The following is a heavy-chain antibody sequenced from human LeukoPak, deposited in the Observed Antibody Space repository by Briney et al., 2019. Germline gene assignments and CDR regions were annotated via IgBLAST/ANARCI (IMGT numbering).Heavy chain of an antibody. Sequence: SETLSLTCTVSGGSISSYYWSWIRQPPGKGLEWIGYIYYSGSTNYNPSLKSRVTISVDTSKNQFSLKLSSVTAADTAVYYCARSGAYYDFLSGYQTTPAFDYWGQGTLVTVSS. CDR2: IYYSGST. CDR1: GGSISSYY. V-gene: IGHV4-59*01. D-gene: IGHD3-3*01. J-gene: IGHJ4*02. CDR3: ARSGAYYDFLSGYQTTPAFDY.